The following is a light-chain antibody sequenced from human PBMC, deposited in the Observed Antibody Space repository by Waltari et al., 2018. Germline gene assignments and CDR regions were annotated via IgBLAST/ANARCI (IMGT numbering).Light chain of an antibody. V-gene: IGKV3-20*01. J-gene: IGKJ1*01. Sequence: EIVLTQSPGTLSLSPGERAPRSCWSRQSVRRALVWYQQKHGQAPRLRIYSASTRAPGIPDRFSGSGSGTDFSLTINRLEPEDFAVYYCQHYVRLPATFGQGTKVEI. CDR2: SAS. CDR1: QSVRRA. CDR3: QHYVRLPAT.